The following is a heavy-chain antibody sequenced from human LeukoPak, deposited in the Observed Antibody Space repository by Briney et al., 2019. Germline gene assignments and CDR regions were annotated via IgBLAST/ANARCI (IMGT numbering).Heavy chain of an antibody. CDR1: GGSISNYY. Sequence: SETLSLTCTVSGGSISNYYWYWMRQPPGKGLEWIAYTYYSGNPNYNPSLKSRATISVDTSKNQFSLKLSSVTAADTAVYYCAKGGPEASAGLSWFDPWGQGTLVTVSS. CDR3: AKGGPEASAGLSWFDP. V-gene: IGHV4-59*01. CDR2: TYYSGNP. D-gene: IGHD1-14*01. J-gene: IGHJ5*02.